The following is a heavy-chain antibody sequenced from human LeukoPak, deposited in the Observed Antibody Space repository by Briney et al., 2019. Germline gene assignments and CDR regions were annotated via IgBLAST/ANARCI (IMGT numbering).Heavy chain of an antibody. J-gene: IGHJ6*04. CDR3: ARDVVVPAAMRGYYYYYGMDV. CDR2: INHSGST. Sequence: SETLSLTCAVYGGSLSGYYWSCIPQPPAKGLEWIGEINHSGSTNYNPSLKSRVTISVDTSKNQFSLKLSSVSAADTAVYYCARDVVVPAAMRGYYYYYGMDVWGKGTTVTVSS. V-gene: IGHV4-34*01. D-gene: IGHD2-2*01. CDR1: GGSLSGYY.